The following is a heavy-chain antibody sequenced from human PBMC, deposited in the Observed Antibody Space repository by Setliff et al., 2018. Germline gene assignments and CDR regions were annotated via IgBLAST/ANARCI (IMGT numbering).Heavy chain of an antibody. CDR2: ISAYNGNT. Sequence: ASVKVSCKASGYTFTNSIMNWVRQAPGQGLEWMGWISAYNGNTYHAQKFQDRLSMTTDTSTSIAYMELRSLRADDTAVYYCERLVRHCTRISCQRTSGDDFWGQGTLVTVSS. CDR3: ERLVRHCTRISCQRTSGDDF. D-gene: IGHD2-15*01. J-gene: IGHJ4*02. CDR1: GYTFTNSI. V-gene: IGHV1-18*04.